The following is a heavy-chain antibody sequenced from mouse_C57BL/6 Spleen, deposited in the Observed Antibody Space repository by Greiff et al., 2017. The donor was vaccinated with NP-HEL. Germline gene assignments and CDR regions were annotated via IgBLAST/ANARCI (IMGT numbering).Heavy chain of an antibody. D-gene: IGHD2-3*01. CDR3: ARHDGYYVGFAY. CDR1: GFTFSDYY. V-gene: IGHV5-12*01. CDR2: ISNGGGST. Sequence: EVQGVESGGGLVQPGGSLKLSCAASGFTFSDYYMYWVRQTPEKRLEWVAYISNGGGSTYYPDTVKGRFTITRDNAKNTLYLQMSRLKSEDTAMYYCARHDGYYVGFAYWGQGTLVTVSA. J-gene: IGHJ3*01.